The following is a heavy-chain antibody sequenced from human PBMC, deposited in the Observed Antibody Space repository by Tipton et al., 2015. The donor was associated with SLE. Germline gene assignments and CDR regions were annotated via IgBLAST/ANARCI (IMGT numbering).Heavy chain of an antibody. V-gene: IGHV4-34*01. D-gene: IGHD5/OR15-5a*01. CDR1: GGSISSDGYY. J-gene: IGHJ3*02. CDR2: INHSGST. CDR3: AGVSRDAFEI. Sequence: TLSLTCTVSGGSISSDGYYWNWIRQPPGKGLEWIGEINHSGSTSYNPSLKSRVTISVDTSKNQFSLKLSSVTAADTAVYYCAGVSRDAFEIWGQGTMVTVSS.